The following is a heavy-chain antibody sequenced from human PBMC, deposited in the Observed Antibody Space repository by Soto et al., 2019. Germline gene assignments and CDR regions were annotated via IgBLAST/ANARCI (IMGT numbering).Heavy chain of an antibody. Sequence: EVQLVESGGGLVQPGGSLKVSCVVSGFTLSSYSMNWVRQAPGKGLEWVSHDGAGGTILYADSVKRRFTVSRDNAKNSLYLHMNSLRDEDTAVYYCARQGPYGDHAHWGQGTLVTVSS. J-gene: IGHJ4*02. CDR2: DGAGGTI. D-gene: IGHD4-17*01. CDR3: ARQGPYGDHAH. CDR1: GFTLSSYS. V-gene: IGHV3-48*02.